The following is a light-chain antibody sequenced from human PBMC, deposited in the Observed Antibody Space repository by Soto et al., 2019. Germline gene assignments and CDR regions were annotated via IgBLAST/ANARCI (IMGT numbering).Light chain of an antibody. V-gene: IGLV3-25*02. J-gene: IGLJ2*01. Sequence: SYELTQPPSMSVSPGQTARITCSGDPLTRQYVYWYQQKPGQAPLLVIYKDNERPSGIPERFSGSTSGTTGTLTISGVRAEDEADYYCSSFEASNNLLFGGGTKLTVL. CDR1: PLTRQY. CDR3: SSFEASNNLL. CDR2: KDN.